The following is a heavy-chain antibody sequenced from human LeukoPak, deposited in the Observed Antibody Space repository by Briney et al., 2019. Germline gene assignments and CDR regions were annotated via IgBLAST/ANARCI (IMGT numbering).Heavy chain of an antibody. J-gene: IGHJ4*02. CDR1: GFTFSTHG. Sequence: QPGGSLRLSCAASGFTFSTHGMHWVRQAPGQGLEWVTFIPYDRSNKYYADSAKGRFTISRDNSKNMLYLQMNSLRAEDTAVYYCTGDFDYWGQGTLVTVSS. CDR2: IPYDRSNK. V-gene: IGHV3-30*02. CDR3: TGDFDY.